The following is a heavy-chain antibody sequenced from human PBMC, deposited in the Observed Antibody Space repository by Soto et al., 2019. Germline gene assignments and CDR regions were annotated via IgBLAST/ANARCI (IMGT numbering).Heavy chain of an antibody. CDR3: VRQGYGPLHGLVDV. J-gene: IGHJ6*02. CDR2: IYYSVT. D-gene: IGHD5-18*01. V-gene: IGHV4-59*08. Sequence: SETLSLTCSVSGGSISSYYWSWIRQPPGKGLEWIAYIYYSVTSYNPSLRSRVAISLDTSKSQFSLSLTSVSATDTAMYYCVRQGYGPLHGLVDVWGQGTTVTVSS. CDR1: GGSISSYY.